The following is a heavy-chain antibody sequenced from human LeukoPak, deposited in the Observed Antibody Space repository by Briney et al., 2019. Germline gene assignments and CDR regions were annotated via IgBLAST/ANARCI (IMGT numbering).Heavy chain of an antibody. CDR3: ARSDTGWNYCDY. CDR2: IYYKGST. J-gene: IGHJ4*02. D-gene: IGHD6-19*01. CDR1: GGSINSHY. V-gene: IGHV4-59*08. Sequence: SETLSLTCAVSGGSINSHYWSWIRQPPGKGLEWIGDIYYKGSTKYNPSLKSRVTISVDTSKNHLSLNLTSVLAADTAIYYCARSDTGWNYCDYWGQGILVTVSP.